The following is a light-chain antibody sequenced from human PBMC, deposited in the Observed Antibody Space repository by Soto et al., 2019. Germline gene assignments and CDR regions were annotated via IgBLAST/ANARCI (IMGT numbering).Light chain of an antibody. CDR2: GAS. J-gene: IGKJ2*01. Sequence: EIVLTQSPGTLSLSPGERATLSCRASQSISSSYLAWYQQKSGQAPRLLIYGASSRATGIPDRFSGSGSGTDFTLTISRLEPEDFAVYYCQRYGTSYTFGQGTKLEIK. CDR3: QRYGTSYT. V-gene: IGKV3-20*01. CDR1: QSISSSY.